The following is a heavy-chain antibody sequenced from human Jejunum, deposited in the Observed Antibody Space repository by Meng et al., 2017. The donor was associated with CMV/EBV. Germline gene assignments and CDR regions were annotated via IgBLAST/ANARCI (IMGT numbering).Heavy chain of an antibody. D-gene: IGHD2/OR15-2a*01. V-gene: IGHV7-4-1*02. CDR2: ISANTGTP. CDR3: ARGGNFDP. J-gene: IGHJ5*02. CDR1: GYTFSTYT. Sequence: QVQLVQSGFELKKPGASVQVSCKASGYTFSTYTINWVRQAHGRGLEWMGWISANTGTPTYTQGFTGRFVFSLDTSVSTAYLQISSLKAEDTAVYYCARGGNFDPWGQGTLVTVSS.